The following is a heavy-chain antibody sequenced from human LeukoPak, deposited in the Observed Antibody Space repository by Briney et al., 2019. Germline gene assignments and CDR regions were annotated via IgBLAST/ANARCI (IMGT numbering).Heavy chain of an antibody. J-gene: IGHJ4*02. CDR2: IKQDGSEM. Sequence: GGSLRLSCAASGFSFSNYWMSWVRQAPGKGLEWVANIKQDGSEMSYVDSVKGRFTVSRDNAKNSLYLQMNSLRAEDTAVYFCARISFHYDFWSGSRLFDYWGQGTLVTVSS. CDR3: ARISFHYDFWSGSRLFDY. V-gene: IGHV3-7*01. CDR1: GFSFSNYW. D-gene: IGHD3-3*01.